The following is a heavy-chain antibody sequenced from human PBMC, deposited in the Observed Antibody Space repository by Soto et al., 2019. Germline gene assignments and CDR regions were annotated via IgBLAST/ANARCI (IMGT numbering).Heavy chain of an antibody. CDR3: ARCPIDGGASYFAY. D-gene: IGHD4-17*01. Sequence: QVQLVQSGAEVRKPGASVKLSCQASGYTFTHYYIHWVRQAPGQGLEWLGIINPDTGTTSYAQTFQGRVSLTTDTSASTGYLEMSGLAAEDTAVYYCARCPIDGGASYFAYWGQGTLVTVSS. V-gene: IGHV1-46*01. CDR1: GYTFTHYY. CDR2: INPDTGTT. J-gene: IGHJ4*02.